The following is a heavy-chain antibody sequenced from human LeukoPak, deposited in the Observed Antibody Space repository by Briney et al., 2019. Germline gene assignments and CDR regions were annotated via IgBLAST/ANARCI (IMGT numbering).Heavy chain of an antibody. Sequence: GGSLRLSCAASGFTFSSYGMSWVRQAPGKGLEWVAVISYDGSNKYYADSVKGRFTISRDNSKNTLYLQMNSLRAEDTVVYYCARDPGRSDYYYYMDVWGKGTTVTVSS. CDR1: GFTFSSYG. J-gene: IGHJ6*03. CDR2: ISYDGSNK. V-gene: IGHV3-30*03. CDR3: ARDPGRSDYYYYMDV.